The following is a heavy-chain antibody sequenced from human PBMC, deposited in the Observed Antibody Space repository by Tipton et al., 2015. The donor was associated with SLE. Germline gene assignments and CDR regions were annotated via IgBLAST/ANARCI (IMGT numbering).Heavy chain of an antibody. CDR2: INHSGST. CDR3: ARGTGIFGVVDYYYYGMDV. CDR1: GESFSGYF. V-gene: IGHV4-34*01. J-gene: IGHJ6*02. D-gene: IGHD3-3*01. Sequence: TLSLTCVVYGESFSGYFWSWVRQPPGKGLEWIGEINHSGSTHYNPSLKSRVTISGDTSKSQFSLELSSVTAADTAVYYCARGTGIFGVVDYYYYGMDVWGQGTTVTVSS.